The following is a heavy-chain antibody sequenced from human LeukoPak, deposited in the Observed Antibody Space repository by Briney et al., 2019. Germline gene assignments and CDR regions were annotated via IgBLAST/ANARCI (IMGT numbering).Heavy chain of an antibody. CDR3: AKNIWTEMATIYYYMDV. V-gene: IGHV3-23*01. CDR1: GFTFSSYA. Sequence: GGSLRLSCAASGFTFSSYAMSWVRQAPGKGLEWGSAISGSAYSTYYADSVKGRFTISRDNSKNTLYLQMNSLRAEDTAVYYCAKNIWTEMATIYYYMDVWGKGTTVTVSS. CDR2: ISGSAYST. D-gene: IGHD5-24*01. J-gene: IGHJ6*03.